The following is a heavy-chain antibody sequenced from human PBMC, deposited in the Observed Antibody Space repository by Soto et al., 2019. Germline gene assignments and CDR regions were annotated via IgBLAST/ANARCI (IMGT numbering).Heavy chain of an antibody. D-gene: IGHD2-15*01. CDR2: IYYSGST. J-gene: IGHJ4*02. CDR3: ARRYGGSIDY. CDR1: GGSISSYY. Sequence: QVQLQESGPGLVKPSETLSLTCTVSGGSISSYYWSWIRQPPGKGLEWIGYIYYSGSTNYTPSLKRRVTISVDKSKNQFSLKLSAVTAADPAVYYCARRYGGSIDYWGQGTLVTVSS. V-gene: IGHV4-59*08.